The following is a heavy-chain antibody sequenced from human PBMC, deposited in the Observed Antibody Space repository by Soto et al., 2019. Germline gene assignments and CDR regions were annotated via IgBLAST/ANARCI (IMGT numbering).Heavy chain of an antibody. Sequence: SETLSLTCTVSGGSISSGGYYWSWIRQHPGKGLEWIGYIYYSGSTYYNPSLKSRVTISVDTSKNQFSLKLSSVTAADTAVYYCARVRTMIVVDYYFDYWGQGTLVTVSS. D-gene: IGHD3-22*01. CDR2: IYYSGST. CDR3: ARVRTMIVVDYYFDY. CDR1: GGSISSGGYY. J-gene: IGHJ4*02. V-gene: IGHV4-31*03.